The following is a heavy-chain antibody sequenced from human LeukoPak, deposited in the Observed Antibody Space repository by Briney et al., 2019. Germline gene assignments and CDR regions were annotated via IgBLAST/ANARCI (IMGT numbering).Heavy chain of an antibody. D-gene: IGHD3-22*01. Sequence: TGGSLRLSCAASGFTFSSYALSWVRQAPGKGLEWVSAVSDSGGSTYYADSVKGRFTISRDNSENTLYLQMNSLRAEDTAVYYCAKAVIYDSSGYYYPFDCWGQGTLVTVSS. CDR2: VSDSGGST. V-gene: IGHV3-23*01. J-gene: IGHJ4*02. CDR3: AKAVIYDSSGYYYPFDC. CDR1: GFTFSSYA.